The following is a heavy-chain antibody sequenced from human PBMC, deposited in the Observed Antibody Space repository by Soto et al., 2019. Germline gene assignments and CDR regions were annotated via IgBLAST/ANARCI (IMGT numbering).Heavy chain of an antibody. V-gene: IGHV1-8*01. CDR2: MNPNSGNT. CDR1: GYTFTSYD. Sequence: ASVKVSCKDSGYTFTSYDINWVRQATGQGLEWMGWMNPNSGNTGYAQKFQGRVTMTRNTSISTAYMELSSLRSEDTAVYYCARVEQLLLYYYYYLDVWGKGTTVTVSS. CDR3: ARVEQLLLYYYYYLDV. J-gene: IGHJ6*03. D-gene: IGHD6-6*01.